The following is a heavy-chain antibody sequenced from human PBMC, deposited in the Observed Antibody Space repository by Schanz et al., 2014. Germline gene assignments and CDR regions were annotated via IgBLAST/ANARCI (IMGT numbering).Heavy chain of an antibody. CDR3: ARAGYDADNWFDP. CDR1: GFSFTTYA. V-gene: IGHV3-23*01. Sequence: EVQLLESGGGLVQPGGSLRLSCASSGFSFTTYAMSWVRQAPGKGLEWVSAISGSGGSTYYADSVKGRFTISRDNSKNTLYLQMNSLRAEDTAVYYCARAGYDADNWFDPWGQGTLVTVSS. CDR2: ISGSGGST. J-gene: IGHJ5*02. D-gene: IGHD2-2*01.